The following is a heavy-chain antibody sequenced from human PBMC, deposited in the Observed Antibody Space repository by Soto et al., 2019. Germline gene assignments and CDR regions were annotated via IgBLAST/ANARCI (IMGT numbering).Heavy chain of an antibody. V-gene: IGHV2-26*01. CDR1: GFSLSNARMG. J-gene: IGHJ6*03. Sequence: KESGPVLVKPTETLTLTCTVSGFSLSNARMGVSWIRQPPGKALEWLAHIFSNDEKSYSTSLKSRLTISKDTSKSQVVLTMTNMDPVDTATYYCARGVSWDYSKNAGYYYYYMDVWGKGTTVTVSS. CDR2: IFSNDEK. CDR3: ARGVSWDYSKNAGYYYYYMDV. D-gene: IGHD4-4*01.